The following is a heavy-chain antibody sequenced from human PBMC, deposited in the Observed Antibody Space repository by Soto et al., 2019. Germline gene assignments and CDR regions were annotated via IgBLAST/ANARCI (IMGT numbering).Heavy chain of an antibody. Sequence: QVQLQESGPGLVKPSETLSLTCAVSGASITYYYWNWIRQPPGRGLEWIVSFSSTGSTVYNPSLRNGVTISLETCRTQFSLTRNSVTAADTAVYYCARGGGSPYHNHEFDFWGQGTLVTVSS. CDR2: FSSTGST. V-gene: IGHV4-59*01. CDR3: ARGGGSPYHNHEFDF. D-gene: IGHD6-13*01. J-gene: IGHJ4*02. CDR1: GASITYYY.